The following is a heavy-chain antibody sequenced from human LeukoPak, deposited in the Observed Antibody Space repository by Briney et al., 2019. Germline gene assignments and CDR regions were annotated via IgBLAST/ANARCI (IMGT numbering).Heavy chain of an antibody. CDR3: AALPAALNWFDP. CDR1: GGSISSSSYY. D-gene: IGHD2-2*01. J-gene: IGHJ5*02. V-gene: IGHV4-39*01. Sequence: PSETLSLTCTVPGGSISSSSYYWGWIRQPPGKGLEWIGSIYYSGSTYYNPSLKSRVTISVDTSKNQFSLKLSSVTAADTAVYYCAALPAALNWFDPWGQGTLVTVSS. CDR2: IYYSGST.